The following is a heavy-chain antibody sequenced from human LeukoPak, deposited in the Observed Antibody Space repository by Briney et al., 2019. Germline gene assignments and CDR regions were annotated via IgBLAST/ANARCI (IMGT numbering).Heavy chain of an antibody. CDR1: GYTFTGYY. CDR3: VTYYYDSSGYNAAY. CDR2: INPNSGGP. D-gene: IGHD3-22*01. Sequence: GASVKVSCKASGYTFTGYYMHWVRQAPGQGLEWMGRINPNSGGPNYAQKFQGRVTMTRDASISTAYMELSRLRSDDTAVYYCVTYYYDSSGYNAAYWGQGTLVTVSS. J-gene: IGHJ4*02. V-gene: IGHV1-2*06.